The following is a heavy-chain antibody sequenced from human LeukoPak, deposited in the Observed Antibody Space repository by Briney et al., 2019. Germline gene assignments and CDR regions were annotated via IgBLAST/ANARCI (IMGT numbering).Heavy chain of an antibody. J-gene: IGHJ6*01. CDR3: ARDDAFRGVAMDV. CDR2: LNTDGSST. V-gene: IGHV3-74*01. D-gene: IGHD3-16*01. CDR1: GFTFSGYW. Sequence: GGSLRLSCAASGFTFSGYWMHWVRQVPGKGLVWVSRLNTDGSSTSYADSVKGRFTISRDNTKNTLYLQMNSLRAEDTAVYYCARDDAFRGVAMDVWGQGTTVTVSS.